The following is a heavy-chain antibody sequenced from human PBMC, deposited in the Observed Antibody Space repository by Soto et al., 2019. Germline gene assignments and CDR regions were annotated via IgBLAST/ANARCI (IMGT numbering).Heavy chain of an antibody. CDR2: ISAHNGNT. V-gene: IGHV1-18*01. CDR3: ARGRYGDY. CDR1: GYAFTTYG. J-gene: IGHJ4*02. D-gene: IGHD1-1*01. Sequence: QVHLVQSGAEVKKPGASVKVSCKGSGYAFTTYGISWVRQAPGQGLEWMGWISAHNGNTNYAQKLQGRVTVTRDTSSSTAYMELRSLRSDDTAVYYCARGRYGDYWGQGALVTVSS.